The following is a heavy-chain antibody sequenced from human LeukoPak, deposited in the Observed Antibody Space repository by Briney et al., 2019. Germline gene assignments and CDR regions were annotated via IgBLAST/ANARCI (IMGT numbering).Heavy chain of an antibody. Sequence: GGSLRLSCAASGFTFSSFWMSWVRQAPGKGLEWVASIKKDGSEKEYVDSVKGRFTISRDNAKNSLYLQMNSLRAEDTAVYYCARDVRDSSGYYLRIFGYWGQGNLVTVSS. CDR2: IKKDGSEK. V-gene: IGHV3-7*01. D-gene: IGHD3-22*01. CDR3: ARDVRDSSGYYLRIFGY. CDR1: GFTFSSFW. J-gene: IGHJ4*02.